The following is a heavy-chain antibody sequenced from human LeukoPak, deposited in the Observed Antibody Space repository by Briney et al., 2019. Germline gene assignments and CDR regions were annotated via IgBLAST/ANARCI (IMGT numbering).Heavy chain of an antibody. CDR2: INHSGST. J-gene: IGHJ6*02. D-gene: IGHD3-9*01. CDR3: ARQRLRYFDWLLYRVRALYGMDV. V-gene: IGHV4-34*01. Sequence: PSETLSLTCTVSGGSISIYYWSWIRQPPGKGLEWIGEINHSGSTNYNPSLKSRVTISVDTSKNQFSLKLSSVTAADTAVYYCARQRLRYFDWLLYRVRALYGMDVWGQGTTVTVSS. CDR1: GGSISIYY.